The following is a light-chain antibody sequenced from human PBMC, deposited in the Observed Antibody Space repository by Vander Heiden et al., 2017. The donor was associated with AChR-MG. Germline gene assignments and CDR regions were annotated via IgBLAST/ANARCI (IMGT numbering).Light chain of an antibody. CDR2: DAS. Sequence: EIVLTQSPATLSLSPGERATLSCRASQSVSRYLAWYQKKPGQAPRLLIYDASNRATGIPARFSGSGSGTDFTLTISSLEPEDIAVYYCQQRSNWLTFGGGTKVEIK. CDR3: QQRSNWLT. CDR1: QSVSRY. J-gene: IGKJ4*01. V-gene: IGKV3-11*01.